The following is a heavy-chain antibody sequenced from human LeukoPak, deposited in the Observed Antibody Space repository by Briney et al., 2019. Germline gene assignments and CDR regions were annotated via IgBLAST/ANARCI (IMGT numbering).Heavy chain of an antibody. D-gene: IGHD5-18*01. Sequence: SQTLSLTCAISGDSVSSDSAAWNWIRQSPSSGLEWLGRTYYRSRWYNDYAISVKSRISINPHTSKNQFSLQLNSVTPEDTAVYYCARVLDTPESYYFDYWGQGILVTVSS. CDR1: GDSVSSDSAA. V-gene: IGHV6-1*01. CDR2: TYYRSRWYN. CDR3: ARVLDTPESYYFDY. J-gene: IGHJ4*02.